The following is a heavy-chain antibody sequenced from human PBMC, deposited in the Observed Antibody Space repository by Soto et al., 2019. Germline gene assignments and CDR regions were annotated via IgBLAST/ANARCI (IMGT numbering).Heavy chain of an antibody. CDR2: IHPNNGDT. J-gene: IGHJ4*02. V-gene: IGHV1-2*02. Sequence: QVRLVQSGAEVKKPGASVKVSCKASGYTLSAYYLHWVRQAPGQGLEGLGWIHPNNGDTHYAQKFQDRVTLTRDTATSTAYMDLRRLRFNDTAVYYCARADCSGGSCYPCDNWGQGTLVTVSS. CDR1: GYTLSAYY. CDR3: ARADCSGGSCYPCDN. D-gene: IGHD2-15*01.